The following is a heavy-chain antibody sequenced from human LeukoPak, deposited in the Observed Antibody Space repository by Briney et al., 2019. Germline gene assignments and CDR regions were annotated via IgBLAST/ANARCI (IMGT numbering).Heavy chain of an antibody. CDR3: ARDGLGLFDY. J-gene: IGHJ4*02. CDR1: GFTLSSYS. V-gene: IGHV3-21*01. CDR2: ISSSSSYI. D-gene: IGHD6-19*01. Sequence: PGGSLRLSCAASGFTLSSYSMNWVRQAPGKGVEWVSSISSSSSYIYYADSVKGRFTISRDNAKNSLYLQMNSLRAEDTAVYYCARDGLGLFDYWGQGTLVTVSS.